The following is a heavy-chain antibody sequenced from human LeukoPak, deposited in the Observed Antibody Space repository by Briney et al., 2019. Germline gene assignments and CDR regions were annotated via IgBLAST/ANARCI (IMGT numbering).Heavy chain of an antibody. V-gene: IGHV3-48*03. Sequence: GGSLTLSCAASGFTFSSYEMNWVRQAPGKGLEWVSYISSSGSTIYYADSVKGRFTISRDNAKNSLYLQMNSLRAEDTAVYYCAKERRSSSWYRGGAFDYWGQGTLVTVPS. CDR3: AKERRSSSWYRGGAFDY. CDR1: GFTFSSYE. D-gene: IGHD6-13*01. J-gene: IGHJ4*02. CDR2: ISSSGSTI.